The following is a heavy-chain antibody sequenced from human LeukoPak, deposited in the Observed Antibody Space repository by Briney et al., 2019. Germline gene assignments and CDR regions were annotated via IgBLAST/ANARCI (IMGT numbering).Heavy chain of an antibody. V-gene: IGHV3-21*01. CDR1: GFTFSSYS. CDR3: ARDLGIAARPDY. J-gene: IGHJ4*02. Sequence: GGSLRLSCAASGFTFSSYSMNWVRQAPGKGLEWVSSISSSSSYIYYADSVKGRFTISRDNAKNSLYLQMNSLRAEDTAVYYCARDLGIAARPDYWGQGTLATVSS. D-gene: IGHD6-6*01. CDR2: ISSSSSYI.